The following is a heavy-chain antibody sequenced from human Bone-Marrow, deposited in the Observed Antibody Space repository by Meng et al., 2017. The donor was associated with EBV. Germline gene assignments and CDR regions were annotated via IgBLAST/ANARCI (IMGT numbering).Heavy chain of an antibody. CDR2: LIPMFGAP. CDR3: ASESGRGYTPDY. V-gene: IGHV1-69*01. CDR1: GGTFSSYA. Sequence: QVQWGQSGDEVKKPGSSVQVSCKTSGGTFSSYAISWVRQAPGQGLEWLGGLIPMFGAPNYAQKFQGRVTITADEYTSTHFMELSSLRSEDTAVYYCASESGRGYTPDYWGQGTLVTVSS. J-gene: IGHJ4*02. D-gene: IGHD3-10*01.